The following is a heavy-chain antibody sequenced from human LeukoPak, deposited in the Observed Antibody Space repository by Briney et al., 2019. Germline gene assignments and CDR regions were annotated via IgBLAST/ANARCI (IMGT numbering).Heavy chain of an antibody. CDR2: IKQDGSEK. V-gene: IGHV3-7*01. Sequence: PGGSLRLSCAASEFTFSSYWMSWVRQAPGKGLEWVANIKQDGSEKYYVDSVKGRFTISRDNAKNSLYLQMNSLRAEDTAVYYCARDELGYWGQGTLITVSS. CDR1: EFTFSSYW. CDR3: ARDELGY. D-gene: IGHD1-7*01. J-gene: IGHJ4*02.